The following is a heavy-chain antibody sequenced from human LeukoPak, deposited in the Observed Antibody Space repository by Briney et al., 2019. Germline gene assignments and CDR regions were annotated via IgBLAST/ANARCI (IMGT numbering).Heavy chain of an antibody. V-gene: IGHV4-39*01. CDR1: GGSISTSSYS. CDR2: IYYSGST. CDR3: ARHPVMTTVGHYYYYMDV. D-gene: IGHD4-17*01. Sequence: SETLSLTCTVSGGSISTSSYSWGWIRQPPGKGLEWIGSIYYSGSTYYNPSLKSRVTISVDTSKNRFSLKLSSVTAADTAVYYCARHPVMTTVGHYYYYMDVWGKGTTVTVSS. J-gene: IGHJ6*03.